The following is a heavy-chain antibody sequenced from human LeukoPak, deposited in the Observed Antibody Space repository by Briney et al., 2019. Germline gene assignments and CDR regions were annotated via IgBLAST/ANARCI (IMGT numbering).Heavy chain of an antibody. J-gene: IGHJ4*02. D-gene: IGHD3-9*01. CDR2: IRYDGSNK. CDR1: GFTFSSYG. Sequence: PGGSLRLSCAASGFTFSSYGMHWVRQAPGKGLEWVAFIRYDGSNKYYADSVKGRFTISRDNSKNTLYLQMNSLRAEDTAVYYCARGSPYYDILTGYYTPLRYWGQGTLVTVSS. CDR3: ARGSPYYDILTGYYTPLRY. V-gene: IGHV3-30*02.